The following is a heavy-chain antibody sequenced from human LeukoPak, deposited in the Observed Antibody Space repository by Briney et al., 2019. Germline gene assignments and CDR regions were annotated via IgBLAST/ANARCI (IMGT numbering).Heavy chain of an antibody. D-gene: IGHD4-17*01. V-gene: IGHV3-23*01. Sequence: GGSLRLSCAASGFTFSSYAMSWVRQAPGKGLEWVSAISGSGGSTYYADSVKDRFTISRDNSKNTLYLQMNSLRAEDTAVYYCAKLVGDYVTGPIDYWGQGTLVTVSS. J-gene: IGHJ4*02. CDR1: GFTFSSYA. CDR3: AKLVGDYVTGPIDY. CDR2: ISGSGGST.